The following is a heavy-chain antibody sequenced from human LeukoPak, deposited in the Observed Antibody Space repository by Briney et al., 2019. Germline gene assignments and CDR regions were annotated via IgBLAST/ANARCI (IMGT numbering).Heavy chain of an antibody. CDR1: GFSFSSHG. J-gene: IGHJ5*02. Sequence: GGSLRLSCAASGFSFSSHGMQWVRQAPGKGLEWVAVISYDGSNKYYADSVKGRFTISRDNSKNTLYLQMNSLRAEDTAVYYCARGRNTIFGVVGNANWFDPWGQGTLVTVSS. CDR2: ISYDGSNK. V-gene: IGHV3-30*03. D-gene: IGHD3-3*01. CDR3: ARGRNTIFGVVGNANWFDP.